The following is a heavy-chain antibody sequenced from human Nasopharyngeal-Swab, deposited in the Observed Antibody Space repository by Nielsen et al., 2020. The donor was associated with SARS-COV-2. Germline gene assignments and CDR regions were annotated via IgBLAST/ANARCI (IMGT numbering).Heavy chain of an antibody. D-gene: IGHD3-22*01. V-gene: IGHV3-33*01. CDR2: IWYDGSNK. J-gene: IGHJ4*02. Sequence: GGSLRLSCAASGFTFSSYGMHWVRQAPGKGLEWVAVIWYDGSNKYYADSVKGRFTISRDNSKNPLYLQMNSLRAEDTAVYYCARDFGPRGYYYDSSGYQAFGYWGQGTLVTVSS. CDR3: ARDFGPRGYYYDSSGYQAFGY. CDR1: GFTFSSYG.